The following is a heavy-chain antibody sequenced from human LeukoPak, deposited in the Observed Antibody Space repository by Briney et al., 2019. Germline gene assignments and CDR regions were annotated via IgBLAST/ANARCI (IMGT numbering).Heavy chain of an antibody. J-gene: IGHJ4*02. V-gene: IGHV1-18*01. Sequence: GSSVKVSCKASGGTFSSYAISWVRQAPGQGLEWMGWISGYNGNSQYSEKFQGRVTMTTDTSTNTAYMELRSLRSDDTAVYYCARTSGYGSSWHSYWGQGTLVTVSS. D-gene: IGHD6-13*01. CDR1: GGTFSSYA. CDR2: ISGYNGNS. CDR3: ARTSGYGSSWHSY.